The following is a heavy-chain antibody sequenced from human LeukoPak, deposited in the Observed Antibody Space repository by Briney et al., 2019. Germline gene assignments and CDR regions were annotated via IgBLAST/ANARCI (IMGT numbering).Heavy chain of an antibody. CDR2: ISGSGGNT. J-gene: IGHJ4*02. CDR3: AKSDLLRYFDS. Sequence: GGSLRLTCAASGFNFRSYAMSWVRQAPGKGLEWVSAISGSGGNTYYTDSVKGRFTISRDNSKNTLYLQMNSLRAEDMAVYYCAKSDLLRYFDSWGQGTLVTVSS. V-gene: IGHV3-23*01. CDR1: GFNFRSYA. D-gene: IGHD3-9*01.